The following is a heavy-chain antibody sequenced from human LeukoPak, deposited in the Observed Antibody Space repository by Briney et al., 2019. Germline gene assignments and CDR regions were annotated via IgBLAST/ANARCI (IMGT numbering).Heavy chain of an antibody. D-gene: IGHD3-22*01. CDR1: GASINSYY. V-gene: IGHV4-59*12. Sequence: SETLSLTCSVSGASINSYYWSWIRQPPGKGLEWIGYVYYSGSTNYNPSLKSRVTISIDMSKNQSSLKLSSVTAADTAVYYCARDTSGYYPDYWGQGTLVTVSS. J-gene: IGHJ4*02. CDR2: VYYSGST. CDR3: ARDTSGYYPDY.